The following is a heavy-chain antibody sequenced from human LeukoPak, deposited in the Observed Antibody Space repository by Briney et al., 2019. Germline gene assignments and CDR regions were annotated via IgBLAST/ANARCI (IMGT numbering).Heavy chain of an antibody. CDR2: IYYSGST. D-gene: IGHD2-2*01. CDR3: ASGGFCGSTTCYPNWFDP. V-gene: IGHV4-59*08. Sequence: SETLSLTCTVSGGSINSYDWTWIRQPPGKGLEWIGCIYYSGSTNYNPSLKSRVTISLDTSKNQFSLKLTSVTAADTAVYYCASGGFCGSTTCYPNWFDPWGQGTLVTVSS. J-gene: IGHJ5*02. CDR1: GGSINSYD.